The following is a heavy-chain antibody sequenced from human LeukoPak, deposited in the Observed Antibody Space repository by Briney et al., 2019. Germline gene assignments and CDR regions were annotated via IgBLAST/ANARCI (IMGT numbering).Heavy chain of an antibody. V-gene: IGHV1-2*02. Sequence: ASVKVSCKASGYTFTGYYMHWVRQAPGQGLEWMGWINPNSGDTNYAQKFQGRVTMTRDTSISTAYMELSRLRSDDTAVYYCARGGYYYDSSGYLPPEDWFDPWGQGTLVTVSS. CDR3: ARGGYYYDSSGYLPPEDWFDP. CDR1: GYTFTGYY. CDR2: INPNSGDT. J-gene: IGHJ5*02. D-gene: IGHD3-22*01.